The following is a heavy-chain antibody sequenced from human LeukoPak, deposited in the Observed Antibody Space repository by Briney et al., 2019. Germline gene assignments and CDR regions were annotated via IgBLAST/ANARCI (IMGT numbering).Heavy chain of an antibody. CDR2: INTDGSST. Sequence: GGSLRLSCAASGFTFSSYWMHWVRQAPGKGLVWVSRINTDGSSTSYADSVKGRFTISRDNAKNTLYLQMNSLRAEDTAVYYCARGQIPSGKLLRFDCWGQGTLVTVSS. D-gene: IGHD1-26*01. J-gene: IGHJ4*02. CDR1: GFTFSSYW. CDR3: ARGQIPSGKLLRFDC. V-gene: IGHV3-74*01.